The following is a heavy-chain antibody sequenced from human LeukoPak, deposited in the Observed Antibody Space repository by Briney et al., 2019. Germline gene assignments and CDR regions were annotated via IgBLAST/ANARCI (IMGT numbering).Heavy chain of an antibody. D-gene: IGHD3-22*01. CDR2: IYHSGST. CDR1: GYSISSGYY. V-gene: IGHV4-38-2*02. Sequence: SETLSLTCTVSGYSISSGYYWGWIRQPPGKGLEWIGSIYHSGSTYYNPSLKSRVTISVDTSKNQFSLKLSSVTAADTAVYYCARGAYYYDSSGYYSDAFDIWGQGTMVTVSS. J-gene: IGHJ3*02. CDR3: ARGAYYYDSSGYYSDAFDI.